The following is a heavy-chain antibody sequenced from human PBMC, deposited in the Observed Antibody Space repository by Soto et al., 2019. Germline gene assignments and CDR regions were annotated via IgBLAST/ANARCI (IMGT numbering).Heavy chain of an antibody. CDR1: GFTFSNSG. CDR2: ISYDGSNK. CDR3: AKDRHVSMGVRGVIGY. V-gene: IGHV3-30*18. D-gene: IGHD3-10*01. Sequence: HPGGSLRLSCAASGFTFSNSGIHWVRQAPGKGLEWVAVISYDGSNKYYADSVKGRFTISRDNSKNTLYLQMNSLRAEDTAVYYCAKDRHVSMGVRGVIGYWGKGTLVTVSS. J-gene: IGHJ4*02.